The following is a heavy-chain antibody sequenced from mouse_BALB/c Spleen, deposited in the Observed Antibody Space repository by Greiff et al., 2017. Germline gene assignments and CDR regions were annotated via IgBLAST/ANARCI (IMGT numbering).Heavy chain of an antibody. CDR3: TREGGYVPFAY. V-gene: IGHV1-69*02. Sequence: QVQLQQPGAELVRPGASVKLSCKASGYTFTSYWINWVKQRPGQGLEWIGNIYPSDSYTNYNQKFKDKATLTVDKSSSTAYMQLSSPTSEDSAVYYCTREGGYVPFAYWGQGTLVTVSA. J-gene: IGHJ3*01. D-gene: IGHD2-2*01. CDR2: IYPSDSYT. CDR1: GYTFTSYW.